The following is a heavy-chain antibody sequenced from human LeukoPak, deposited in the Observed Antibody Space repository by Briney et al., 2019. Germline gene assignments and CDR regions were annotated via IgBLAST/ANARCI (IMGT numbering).Heavy chain of an antibody. CDR1: GFTFSRHG. V-gene: IGHV3-30*03. D-gene: IGHD3-3*01. Sequence: GGSPRLSCAPSGFTFSRHGMHWVRQAPGKGLEWVAIISNDGSRKYYAHSVEGRFTISRDNSKNTLYLQMDSLRAEDTAVYYCARDRAWNYFDYWGQGTLVTVSS. J-gene: IGHJ4*02. CDR2: ISNDGSRK. CDR3: ARDRAWNYFDY.